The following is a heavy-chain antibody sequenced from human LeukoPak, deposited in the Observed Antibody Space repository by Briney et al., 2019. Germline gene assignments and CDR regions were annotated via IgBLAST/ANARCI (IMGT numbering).Heavy chain of an antibody. CDR3: ARSRYNLDY. CDR1: GFTFSSYA. CDR2: IRYDGSNE. J-gene: IGHJ4*02. D-gene: IGHD5-24*01. Sequence: GRSLRLSCAASGFTFSSYAMHWVRQAPGKGPEWVAIIRYDGSNENYADSVKGRFTISRDNSKKTLYLQMNSLRAEDTAVYYCARSRYNLDYWGQGTLVTVSS. V-gene: IGHV3-33*01.